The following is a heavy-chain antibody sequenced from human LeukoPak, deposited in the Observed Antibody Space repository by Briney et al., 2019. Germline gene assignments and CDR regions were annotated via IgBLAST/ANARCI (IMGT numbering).Heavy chain of an antibody. CDR1: GFTFSSYS. CDR3: ARGYNYMDV. CDR2: ISSSSSTI. J-gene: IGHJ6*03. V-gene: IGHV3-48*01. D-gene: IGHD5-12*01. Sequence: TGGSLRLSCAASGFTFSSYSMNWVRQAPGKGLEWVSYISSSSSTIYYADSVKGRFTISRDNAKNSLYLQMNSLRAEDTAVYYCARGYNYMDVWGKGTTVTVSS.